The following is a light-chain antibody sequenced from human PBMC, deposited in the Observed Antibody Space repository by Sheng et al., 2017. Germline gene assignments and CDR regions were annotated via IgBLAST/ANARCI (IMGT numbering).Light chain of an antibody. CDR2: HSS. J-gene: IGKJ3*01. V-gene: IGKV1-39*01. Sequence: DIQMTQSPSSLSASVGDRVTITCRASQSISSYLNWYQQKPGKAPKLLIFHSSSLQSGAPFRFSGSGSGTDFTLTISSLQPEDFATYYCQQSFSTPFTFGPGTKVISN. CDR1: QSISSY. CDR3: QQSFSTPFT.